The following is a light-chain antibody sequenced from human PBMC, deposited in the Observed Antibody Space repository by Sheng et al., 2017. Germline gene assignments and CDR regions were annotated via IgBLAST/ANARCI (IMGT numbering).Light chain of an antibody. CDR2: GAS. CDR1: QSVSSSY. J-gene: IGKJ2*01. CDR3: QQRSKWPPT. Sequence: EIVLTQSPGTLSLSPGERATLSCRASQSVSSSYLAWYQQKPGQAPRLLMNGASSRATGIPDRFSGSGSGTDFTLTISSLEPEDFAVYYCQQRSKWPPTFGQGTKLEIK. V-gene: IGKV3D-20*02.